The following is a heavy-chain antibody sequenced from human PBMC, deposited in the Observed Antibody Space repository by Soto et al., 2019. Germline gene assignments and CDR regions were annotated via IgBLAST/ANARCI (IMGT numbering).Heavy chain of an antibody. D-gene: IGHD3-3*01. J-gene: IGHJ4*02. CDR3: ARDRTARSGYYS. V-gene: IGHV4-59*02. CDR1: GGSVSRFY. Sequence: QVQLQASGPGLVKPSETLSLTCTVSGGSVSRFYWGWIRQHPGKGPEWIAYIYNSGSTNYNPSLTCRGSIPADTSKNEPSLRLNSVTAADTAVYYCARDRTARSGYYSWGQGALVTVSS. CDR2: IYNSGST.